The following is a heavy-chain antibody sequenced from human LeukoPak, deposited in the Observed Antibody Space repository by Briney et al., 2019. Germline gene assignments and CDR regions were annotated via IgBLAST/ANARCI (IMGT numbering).Heavy chain of an antibody. CDR1: GYTFTSYG. J-gene: IGHJ5*02. V-gene: IGHV1-18*01. CDR3: AREIGDSGSLGGPWFDP. D-gene: IGHD1-26*01. Sequence: ASVKVSCRASGYTFTSYGISWVRQAPGQGLEWMGWISAYNGNTNYAQKLQGRVTMTTDTSTSTAYMELRSLRSDDTAVYYCAREIGDSGSLGGPWFDPWGQGTLVTVSS. CDR2: ISAYNGNT.